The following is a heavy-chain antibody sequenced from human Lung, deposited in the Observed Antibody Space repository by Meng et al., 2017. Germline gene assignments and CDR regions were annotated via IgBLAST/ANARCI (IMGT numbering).Heavy chain of an antibody. CDR2: INHSGST. V-gene: IGHV4-34*01. J-gene: IGHJ4*02. CDR3: ARGPTTMAHDFDY. CDR1: GGSFRDYY. Sequence: QVQLQQWGAGLLKPSAPLSITCVFSGGSFRDYYWSWIRQPPGKGLEWIGEINHSGSTNYNPSLESRATISVDTSQNNLSLKLSSVTAADSAVYYCARGPTTMAHDFDYWGQGTLVTVSS. D-gene: IGHD4-11*01.